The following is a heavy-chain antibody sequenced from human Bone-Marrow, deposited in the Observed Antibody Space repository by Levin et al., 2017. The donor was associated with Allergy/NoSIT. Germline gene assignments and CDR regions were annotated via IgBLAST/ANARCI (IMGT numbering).Heavy chain of an antibody. CDR2: MHSDGHT. CDR3: ARDREGYFDP. D-gene: IGHD5-24*01. V-gene: IGHV3-53*01. Sequence: GGSLRLSCAASGVTVSTDYMTWVRQAPGKGLEWVSSMHSDGHTYYADSVKGRFTTSRDTSKNTLHLQMNSLGVDDTAVYYCARDREGYFDPWGQGTLVTVSS. J-gene: IGHJ5*02. CDR1: GVTVSTDY.